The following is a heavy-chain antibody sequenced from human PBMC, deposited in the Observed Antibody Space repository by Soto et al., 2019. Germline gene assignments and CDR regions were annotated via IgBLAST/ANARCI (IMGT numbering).Heavy chain of an antibody. CDR3: SRHRYSYGVYYFDY. J-gene: IGHJ4*02. CDR2: IYYSGST. CDR1: GGSISSSNW. D-gene: IGHD5-18*01. V-gene: IGHV4-59*08. Sequence: PSETLSLTCAVSGGSISSSNWWSWIRQPPGKGLEWIGYIYYSGSTNYNPSLTSRVTISVDTSKNQFSLKLSSVTAADTAVYYCSRHRYSYGVYYFDYWGQGTLVTVSS.